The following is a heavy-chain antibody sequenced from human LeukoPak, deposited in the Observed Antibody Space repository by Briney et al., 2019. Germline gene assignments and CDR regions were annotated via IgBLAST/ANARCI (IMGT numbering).Heavy chain of an antibody. CDR2: VYYSGST. V-gene: IGHV4-39*07. CDR3: ASLDYGGNYVDD. CDR1: GGSITSRAYY. J-gene: IGHJ4*02. Sequence: SETLSLTCTVSGGSITSRAYYWGWIRQPPGKGLEWIGSVYYSGSTYHNPSLKGRVTMSVDTSKNQFSLKLSSVTAADTAVYYCASLDYGGNYVDDWGRGTLVTVSS. D-gene: IGHD4-23*01.